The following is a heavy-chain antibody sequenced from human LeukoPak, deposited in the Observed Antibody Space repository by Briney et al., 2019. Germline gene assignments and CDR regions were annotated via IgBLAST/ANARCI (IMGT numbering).Heavy chain of an antibody. Sequence: SVKVSCKASGFTFTTSAVQGVRQARGQRLEWIGRIVVGSGNTDHAQKFQGRLTITRDISTSTAYMELSSLTSDDTAVYYCAAVPNANAWYWDDAFDIWGQGTMVTVSS. V-gene: IGHV1-58*01. CDR1: GFTFTTSA. CDR2: IVVGSGNT. D-gene: IGHD2-8*02. J-gene: IGHJ3*02. CDR3: AAVPNANAWYWDDAFDI.